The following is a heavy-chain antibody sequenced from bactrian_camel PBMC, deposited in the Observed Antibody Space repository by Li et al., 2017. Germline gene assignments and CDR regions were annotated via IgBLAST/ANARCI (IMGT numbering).Heavy chain of an antibody. J-gene: IGHJ4*01. V-gene: IGHV3-3*01. CDR2: IGGTGLKT. CDR1: GSTDSDYC. Sequence: HVQLVSGGGSVQAGGSLRLSCAASGSTDSDYCMGWIRRFPAKDREAVAVIGGTGLKTYATSVKGRFTISRDSAKQSIVLQMNSLRIDDTAKYYCAADRDRLRGSKRCKDSSPGSEYWGQGTQVTVS. D-gene: IGHD3*01. CDR3: AADRDRLRGSKRCKDSSPGSEY.